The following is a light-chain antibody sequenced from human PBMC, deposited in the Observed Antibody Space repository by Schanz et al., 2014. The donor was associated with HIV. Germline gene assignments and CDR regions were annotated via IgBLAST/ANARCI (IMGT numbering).Light chain of an antibody. J-gene: IGKJ5*01. CDR2: WTS. V-gene: IGKV4-1*01. Sequence: DIVMTQSPDSLAVSLGERATINCKSSTLFLYSPNNKNYVAWYQQKPGQPPKLLVYWTSTRESGFPDRFSGGGSGTDFTLSRSTRIAEPPPVYFCQQRSNWPVTLGQGKRLEIK. CDR1: TLFLYSPNNKNY. CDR3: QQRSNWPVT.